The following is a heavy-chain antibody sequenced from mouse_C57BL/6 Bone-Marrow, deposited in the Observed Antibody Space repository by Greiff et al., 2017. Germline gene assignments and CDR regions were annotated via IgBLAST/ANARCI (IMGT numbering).Heavy chain of an antibody. J-gene: IGHJ1*03. CDR1: GFSLTSYA. D-gene: IGHD1-1*01. CDR2: IWTGGGT. V-gene: IGHV2-9-1*01. Sequence: VQVVESGPGLVAPSQSLSITCTVSGFSLTSYAISWVRQPPGKGLEWLGVIWTGGGTNYNSALKSRLSISKDNSKSQVFLKMNSLQTDDTARYYCARKGIYYYGSSYWYFDVWGTGTTVTVSS. CDR3: ARKGIYYYGSSYWYFDV.